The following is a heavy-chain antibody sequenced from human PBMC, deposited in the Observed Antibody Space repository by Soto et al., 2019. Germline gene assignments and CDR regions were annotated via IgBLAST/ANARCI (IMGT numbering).Heavy chain of an antibody. CDR3: ARPTLTVTTYVPGWFDP. D-gene: IGHD4-17*01. Sequence: QVQLVQSGAEVKKPGSSVKVSCKASGGTFSSYAISWVRQAPGQGLEWMGGIIPIFGTANYAQKVQGRVTITADESTTTAYMELSIMRSEDTVVYYCARPTLTVTTYVPGWFDPWGQGTLVTVSS. J-gene: IGHJ5*02. CDR2: IIPIFGTA. V-gene: IGHV1-69*01. CDR1: GGTFSSYA.